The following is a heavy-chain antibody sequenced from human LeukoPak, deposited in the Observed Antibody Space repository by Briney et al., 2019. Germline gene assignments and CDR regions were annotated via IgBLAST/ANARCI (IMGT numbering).Heavy chain of an antibody. J-gene: IGHJ3*02. CDR2: IWYDGSNK. Sequence: PGGSQRLSCAASGFTFSSYGMHWVRQAPGKGLEWVAVIWYDGSNKYYADSVKGRFTISRDNSKSTLYLQMNSLRAEDTAVYYCAIWGGPYGSGSYFVDIWGQGTMVTVSS. V-gene: IGHV3-33*01. CDR1: GFTFSSYG. CDR3: AIWGGPYGSGSYFVDI. D-gene: IGHD3-10*01.